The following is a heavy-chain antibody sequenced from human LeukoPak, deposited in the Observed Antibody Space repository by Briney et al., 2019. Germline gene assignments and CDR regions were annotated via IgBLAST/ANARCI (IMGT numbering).Heavy chain of an antibody. CDR3: ARVSGPLYYGLDV. CDR2: IYHSGST. CDR1: DDSLSSSSYY. V-gene: IGHV4-39*07. D-gene: IGHD3-3*01. Sequence: SETLSLTCTVSDDSLSSSSYYWGWIRQPPEKGLEWIGSIYHSGSTYYNPSLKSRVIISADKSKKQFSLRMTSVTAADTAVYYCARVSGPLYYGLDVWGEGTTVRVSS. J-gene: IGHJ6*04.